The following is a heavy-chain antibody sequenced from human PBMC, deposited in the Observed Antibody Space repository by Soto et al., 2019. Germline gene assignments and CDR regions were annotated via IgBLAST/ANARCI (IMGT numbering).Heavy chain of an antibody. CDR2: ISYDGGEK. D-gene: IGHD3-3*01. CDR1: RFPFSTYG. V-gene: IGHV3-30*18. J-gene: IGHJ6*02. Sequence: LRLSCAAARFPFSTYGMHWVRQAPGKGLEWVAVISYDGGEKYYADSVKGRLTISRDNSKNTLFLEMDSLRTEDTAVYFCAKDMGHYDFWGNHERGLDVWGQGTTVTVSS. CDR3: AKDMGHYDFWGNHERGLDV.